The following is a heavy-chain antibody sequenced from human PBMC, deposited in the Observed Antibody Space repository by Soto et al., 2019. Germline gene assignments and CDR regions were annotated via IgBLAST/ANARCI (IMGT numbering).Heavy chain of an antibody. CDR2: MKPNSGDT. D-gene: IGHD6-6*01. V-gene: IGHV1-8*01. J-gene: IGHJ6*02. CDR1: GYTFTSYD. CDR3: ARRRAVVAARPYYYYAMDV. Sequence: QVQLVQSGAEVKKPGASVKVSCKTSGYTFTSYDINWVRQAPGQGLEWMGWMKPNSGDTGYAPKFQGRVNMTRNTSAGTAYMELSSLISEDTAVDYCARRRAVVAARPYYYYAMDVWGQGTTVTVSS.